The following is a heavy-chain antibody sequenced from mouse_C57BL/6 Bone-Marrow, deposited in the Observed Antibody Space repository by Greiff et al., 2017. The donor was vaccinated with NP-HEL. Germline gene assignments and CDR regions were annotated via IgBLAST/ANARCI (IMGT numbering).Heavy chain of an antibody. CDR2: IDPSDSET. V-gene: IGHV1-52*01. CDR3: ARDYFDY. Sequence: QVQLQQPGAELVRPGSSVMLSCKASGYTFTSYWMHWVKQRPIQGLEWIGNIDPSDSETHYNQKFKDKATLTVDKSSSTAYMQLSSLTSEDSAVCNCARDYFDYWGQGTTLTVSA. CDR1: GYTFTSYW. J-gene: IGHJ2*01.